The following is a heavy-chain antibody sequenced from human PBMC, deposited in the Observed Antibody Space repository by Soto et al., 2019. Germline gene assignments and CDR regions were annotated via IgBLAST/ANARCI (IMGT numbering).Heavy chain of an antibody. V-gene: IGHV4-4*02. D-gene: IGHD3-9*01. CDR2: IHHSGST. J-gene: IGHJ6*02. CDR3: ARQRYDILTGAYYYGMDV. CDR1: GGSISSSNW. Sequence: SETLSLTCAVSGGSISSSNWWTWVRQPPGKGLEWIGEIHHSGSTNYNPSLKSRVTISVDTSKNQFSLKLSSVTAADTAVYYCARQRYDILTGAYYYGMDVWGQGTTVTVSS.